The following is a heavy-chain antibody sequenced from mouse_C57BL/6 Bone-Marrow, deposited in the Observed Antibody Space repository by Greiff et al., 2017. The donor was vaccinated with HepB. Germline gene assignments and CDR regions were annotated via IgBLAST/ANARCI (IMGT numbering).Heavy chain of an antibody. CDR2: INPYNGGT. D-gene: IGHD1-1*01. Sequence: VQLQQSGPVLVKPGASVKMSCKASGYTFTDYYMNWVKQSHGKSLEWIGVINPYNGGTSYNQKFKGKATLTVDKSSSTAYMELNSLTSEDSAVYYCARGDYYGSSYAWFAYWGQGTLVTVSA. CDR1: GYTFTDYY. V-gene: IGHV1-19*01. J-gene: IGHJ3*01. CDR3: ARGDYYGSSYAWFAY.